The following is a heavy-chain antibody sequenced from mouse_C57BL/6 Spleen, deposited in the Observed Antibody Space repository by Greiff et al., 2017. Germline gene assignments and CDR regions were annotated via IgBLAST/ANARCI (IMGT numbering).Heavy chain of an antibody. J-gene: IGHJ1*03. V-gene: IGHV1-59*01. CDR3: ARQYYGSGGDV. CDR2: IDPSDSYT. D-gene: IGHD1-1*01. CDR1: GYTFTSYW. Sequence: QVQLQQPGAELVRPGTSVKLSCKASGYTFTSYWMHWVKQRPGQGLEWIGVIDPSDSYTNYNQKFKGKATLTVDTSSTTAYMQLSSLASEDSAVYYCARQYYGSGGDVWGTGTTVTVSS.